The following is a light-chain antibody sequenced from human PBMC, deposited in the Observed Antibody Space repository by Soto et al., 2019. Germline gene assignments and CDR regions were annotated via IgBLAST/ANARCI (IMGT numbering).Light chain of an antibody. Sequence: QSALTQPASVSGSPGQSITISCTGTSSDIGGYDYVSWYQQRPGKAPKLMIYEVRYRPSGVSNRFSGSKSGDTASLTISGLQAEDEAVYYCCSYTRTSNHYFFGSGTKVTVL. J-gene: IGLJ1*01. CDR2: EVR. CDR1: SSDIGGYDY. CDR3: CSYTRTSNHYF. V-gene: IGLV2-14*01.